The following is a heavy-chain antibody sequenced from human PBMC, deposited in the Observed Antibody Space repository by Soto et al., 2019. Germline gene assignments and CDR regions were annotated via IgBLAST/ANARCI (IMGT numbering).Heavy chain of an antibody. CDR2: IYYSGST. D-gene: IGHD6-6*01. J-gene: IGHJ4*02. Sequence: SETLSLTCTVSGGSISSGGYYWSWIRQHPGKGLEWIGYIYYSGSTYYNPSLKSRVTISVDTSKNQFSLKLSSVTAADTAVYYCARFHVAAHLGDYWGQGTLVTVSS. V-gene: IGHV4-31*03. CDR1: GGSISSGGYY. CDR3: ARFHVAAHLGDY.